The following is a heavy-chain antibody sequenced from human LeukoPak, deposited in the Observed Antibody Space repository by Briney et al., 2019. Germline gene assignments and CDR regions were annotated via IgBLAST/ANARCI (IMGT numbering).Heavy chain of an antibody. J-gene: IGHJ6*03. CDR1: GGSISSSPYY. V-gene: IGHV4-30-4*08. D-gene: IGHD2-15*01. CDR2: IYYSGST. CDR3: ARARQNCSGGSCYWGYYYYYYMDV. Sequence: SETLSLTCTVSGGSISSSPYYWGWIRQPPGKGLEWIGYIYYSGSTYYNPSLKSRVTISVDTSKNQFSLKLSSVTAADTAVYYCARARQNCSGGSCYWGYYYYYYMDVWGKGTTVTVSS.